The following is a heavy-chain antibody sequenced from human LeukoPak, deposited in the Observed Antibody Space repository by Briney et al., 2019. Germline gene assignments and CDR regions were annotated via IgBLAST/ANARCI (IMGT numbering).Heavy chain of an antibody. Sequence: GGSLRLSCSASGFSLTTYPMAWVRQAAGKGLEWVSVIGPDGGGIQYVDSVKGRFTISRDTSKNTLYLQMNSLRAEDTAVYYCAKAIHYDSSLSDYWGQGTLVTVSS. CDR3: AKAIHYDSSLSDY. V-gene: IGHV3-23*01. CDR1: GFSLTTYP. J-gene: IGHJ4*02. CDR2: IGPDGGGI. D-gene: IGHD3-22*01.